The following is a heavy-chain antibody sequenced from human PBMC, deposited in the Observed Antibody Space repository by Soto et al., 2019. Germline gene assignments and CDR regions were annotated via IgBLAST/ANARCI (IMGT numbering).Heavy chain of an antibody. J-gene: IGHJ3*02. Sequence: GESLKISCQGSGYSCTSYWIGWVRQMPGKGLEWMGIIYPGDSDTRYSPSFQGQVTISADKSISTAYLQWSSLTASDTAMYYCARHRYCSSTSCYGKDAFDIWGQGTMVTV. CDR2: IYPGDSDT. CDR3: ARHRYCSSTSCYGKDAFDI. V-gene: IGHV5-51*01. CDR1: GYSCTSYW. D-gene: IGHD2-2*01.